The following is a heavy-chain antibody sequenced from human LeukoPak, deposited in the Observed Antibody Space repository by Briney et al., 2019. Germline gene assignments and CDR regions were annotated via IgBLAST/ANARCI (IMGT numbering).Heavy chain of an antibody. CDR3: ARDLVRGVIIGY. V-gene: IGHV1-2*02. Sequence: ASVKVSCKASGYTFTSYDINWVRQATGQGLEWMGWINPNSGGTNYAQKFQGRVTMTRDTSISTAYMELSRLRSDDTAVYYCARDLVRGVIIGYWGQGTLVTVSS. CDR1: GYTFTSYD. J-gene: IGHJ4*02. D-gene: IGHD3-10*01. CDR2: INPNSGGT.